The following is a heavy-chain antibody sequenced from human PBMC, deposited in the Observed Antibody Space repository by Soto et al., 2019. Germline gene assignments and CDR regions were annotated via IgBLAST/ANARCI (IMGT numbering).Heavy chain of an antibody. CDR2: INAGNGNT. V-gene: IGHV1-3*01. Sequence: ASVKVSCKASGYTFTSYAIHWVRQAPGQRLERMGWINAGNGNTKYSRKFQGRVTITRDTSASTAYMELSSLRSEDTAVFYFARGSYYDILTGYPTENWFDPWGQGTLVTVSS. CDR3: ARGSYYDILTGYPTENWFDP. J-gene: IGHJ5*02. CDR1: GYTFTSYA. D-gene: IGHD3-9*01.